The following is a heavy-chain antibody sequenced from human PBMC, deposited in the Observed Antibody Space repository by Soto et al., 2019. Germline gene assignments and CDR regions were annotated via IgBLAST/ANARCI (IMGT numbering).Heavy chain of an antibody. D-gene: IGHD2-21*01. V-gene: IGHV3-30-3*01. CDR1: GFTFSSYA. Sequence: GGSLRLSCAASGFTFSSYAMHWVRQAPGKGLEWVAVISYDGSNKYYADSVKGRFTISRDNSKNTLYLQMNSLRAEDTAVYYCARDRLIVAPARADYYYYGMDVWGQGTTVTVSS. CDR3: ARDRLIVAPARADYYYYGMDV. CDR2: ISYDGSNK. J-gene: IGHJ6*02.